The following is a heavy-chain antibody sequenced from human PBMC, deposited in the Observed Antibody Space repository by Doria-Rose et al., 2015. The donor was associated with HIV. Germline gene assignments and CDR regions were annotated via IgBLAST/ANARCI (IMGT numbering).Heavy chain of an antibody. CDR1: GGSISSRNHY. Sequence: GLVKPSETLSLTCIVSGGSISSRNHYWGWIRQPPGKGLEWIGSIYYSGSTYYNPSLRSRVSISADTSKNQVSLKLTSVTAADTAVYYCARGGTVAGTRFDNWGQGTLVTVSS. CDR2: IYYSGST. J-gene: IGHJ4*02. V-gene: IGHV4-39*01. CDR3: ARGGTVAGTRFDN. D-gene: IGHD6-19*01.